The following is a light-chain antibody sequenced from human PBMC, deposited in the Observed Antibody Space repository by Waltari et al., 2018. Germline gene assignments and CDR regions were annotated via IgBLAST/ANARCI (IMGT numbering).Light chain of an antibody. CDR3: SSYTTSSAPGV. CDR1: ASDVGAYDF. CDR2: EVS. J-gene: IGLJ1*01. Sequence: QSALTQPASVSGSPGQSITISCSGTASDVGAYDFFSWYHQHPGKAPHLIIYEVSNRPSGISNRFSASKSGNTASLTISGLQAEDEADYYCSSYTTSSAPGVFGTGTRVTVL. V-gene: IGLV2-14*01.